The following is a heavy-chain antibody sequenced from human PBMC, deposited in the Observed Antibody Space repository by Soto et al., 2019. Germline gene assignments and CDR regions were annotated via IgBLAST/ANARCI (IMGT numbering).Heavy chain of an antibody. Sequence: QVQLQQWGAEVLKPSETLSLTCVVNGGSFSGYYWTWIRQPPGKELEWIGDINHSGITDSNPSLESRVTISVDMSKNQFSLRVNSVTAADTAVYYCARGRSSVPDRRGIGYYGLDVWGQGTTVTVSS. V-gene: IGHV4-34*01. CDR1: GGSFSGYY. J-gene: IGHJ6*02. D-gene: IGHD3-3*01. CDR3: ARGRSSVPDRRGIGYYGLDV. CDR2: INHSGIT.